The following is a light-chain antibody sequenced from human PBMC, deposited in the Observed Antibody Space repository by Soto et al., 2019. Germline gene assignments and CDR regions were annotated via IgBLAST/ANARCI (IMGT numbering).Light chain of an antibody. CDR3: QQSYSTLGT. J-gene: IGKJ1*01. CDR1: QSISSY. CDR2: AAS. V-gene: IGKV1-39*01. Sequence: DIQMTQSPSSLSASVGDRVTITCRASQSISSYLNWYQQKPGKAPKLLIYAASSSQSGVPSRFSGSGSGTDFTLTISSLQPEDFATYYCQQSYSTLGTFGQGTKVDIK.